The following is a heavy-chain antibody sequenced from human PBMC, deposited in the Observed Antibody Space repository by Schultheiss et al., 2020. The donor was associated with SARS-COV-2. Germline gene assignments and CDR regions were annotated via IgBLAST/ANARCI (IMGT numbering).Heavy chain of an antibody. D-gene: IGHD5-18*01. CDR1: GFNFSDCY. V-gene: IGHV3-11*04. Sequence: GGCLRLSCAASGFNFSDCYMSWVRQAPGEGLEWVSYISSSGSTIYYADSVKGRFTISRDNAKNSLYLQMKSLRAEDTAVYYCARRDLQLWLSYAFDIWGQGTMVTVSS. J-gene: IGHJ3*02. CDR3: ARRDLQLWLSYAFDI. CDR2: ISSSGSTI.